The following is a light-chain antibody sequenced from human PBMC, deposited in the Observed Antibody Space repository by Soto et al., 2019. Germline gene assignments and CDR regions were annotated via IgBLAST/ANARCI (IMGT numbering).Light chain of an antibody. J-gene: IGLJ1*01. Sequence: QPVLTQPHSVSGSPGQSVTISCTGTSSDVGGYNYVSWYQHHPGKAPKLMIYDVSQRPSGVPDRFSASKSGNTASLTISGLQAEDEADYYCCSYAGSYTHVFGSGTKVTVL. CDR1: SSDVGGYNY. V-gene: IGLV2-11*01. CDR2: DVS. CDR3: CSYAGSYTHV.